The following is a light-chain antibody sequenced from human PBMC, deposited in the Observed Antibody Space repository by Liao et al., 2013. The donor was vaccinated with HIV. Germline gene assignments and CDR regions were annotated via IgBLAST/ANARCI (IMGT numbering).Light chain of an antibody. J-gene: IGLJ3*02. CDR3: QAWDSNSWV. Sequence: SYEMTQPPSVSVSPGQTATVTCSGDKLGDKYVAWYQQRPGQAPVLVIYEDTKRPSGIPERFSGSNSGNTATLTISGTQAMDEADYYCQAWDSNSWVFGGRDRADRP. CDR1: KLGDKY. V-gene: IGLV3-1*01. CDR2: EDT.